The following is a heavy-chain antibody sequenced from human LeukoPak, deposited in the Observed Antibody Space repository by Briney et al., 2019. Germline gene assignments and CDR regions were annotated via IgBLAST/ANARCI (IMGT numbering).Heavy chain of an antibody. CDR1: GYTLTELS. J-gene: IGHJ6*02. Sequence: GASVKVSCKVSGYTLTELSMHWVRQAPGKGLEWMGGFDPEGGETIYAQKFQGRVTMTEDTSTDTAYMELSSLRSEDTAVYYCATDSGYSYENYYYGMDVWGQGTTVTVSS. CDR3: ATDSGYSYENYYYGMDV. CDR2: FDPEGGET. V-gene: IGHV1-24*01. D-gene: IGHD5-18*01.